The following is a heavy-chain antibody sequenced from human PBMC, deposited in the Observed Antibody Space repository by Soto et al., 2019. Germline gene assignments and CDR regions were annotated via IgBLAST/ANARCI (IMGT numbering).Heavy chain of an antibody. Sequence: GGSLRLTCAASGFTFSSYWMSWVRQAPGKGLEWVANIKQDGSEKYYVDSVKGRFTISRDNAKNSLYLQMNSLRAEDTAVYYCARARYGDCVDYWGQGTLVTVSS. CDR2: IKQDGSEK. CDR3: ARARYGDCVDY. J-gene: IGHJ4*02. CDR1: GFTFSSYW. V-gene: IGHV3-7*01. D-gene: IGHD4-17*01.